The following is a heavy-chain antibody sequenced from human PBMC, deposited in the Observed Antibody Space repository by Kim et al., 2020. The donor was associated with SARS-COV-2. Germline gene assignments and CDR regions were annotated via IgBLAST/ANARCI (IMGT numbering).Heavy chain of an antibody. Sequence: NGNTKYSQDIQGRSTITRDKSASTAYMEMSSLRSEDTAVYYCARAGQWGYWGQGTLVTVSS. CDR2: NGNT. D-gene: IGHD6-19*01. V-gene: IGHV1-3*01. CDR3: ARAGQWGY. J-gene: IGHJ4*02.